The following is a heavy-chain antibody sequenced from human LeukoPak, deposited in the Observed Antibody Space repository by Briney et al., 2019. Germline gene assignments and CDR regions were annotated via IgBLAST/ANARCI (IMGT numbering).Heavy chain of an antibody. CDR1: GGSFSGYY. Sequence: SETLSLTCAVHGGSFSGYYCSWIRQPPGKGLEWIGEINHSGSTNYNPSLKSRVTISVDTSKNQFSLKLSSVTAADTAVYYCARGNRGYSGYPKYYFDYWGQGTLVTVSS. CDR2: INHSGST. J-gene: IGHJ4*02. CDR3: ARGNRGYSGYPKYYFDY. V-gene: IGHV4-34*01. D-gene: IGHD5-12*01.